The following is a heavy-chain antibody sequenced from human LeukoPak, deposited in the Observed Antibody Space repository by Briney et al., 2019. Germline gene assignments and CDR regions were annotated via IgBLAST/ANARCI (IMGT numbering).Heavy chain of an antibody. Sequence: GGSLRLSCAASGFTFNRRGMHWVRQAPGKGLEWVAFIRYDGSKKYSADSVKGRFTISRDNSKNTLYLQMNSLRAEDTAVYYCARLRGLYSDTNRYQTALDCWGQGTLVTVSS. CDR2: IRYDGSKK. CDR3: ARLRGLYSDTNRYQTALDC. V-gene: IGHV3-30*02. CDR1: GFTFNRRG. D-gene: IGHD1-26*01. J-gene: IGHJ4*02.